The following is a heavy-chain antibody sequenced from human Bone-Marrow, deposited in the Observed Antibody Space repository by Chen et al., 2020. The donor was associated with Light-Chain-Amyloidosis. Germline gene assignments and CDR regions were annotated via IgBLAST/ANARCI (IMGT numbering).Heavy chain of an antibody. CDR2: IYHSGST. CDR3: TRAWRSTSDGRHDAFDI. D-gene: IGHD2-2*01. CDR1: GYSISSGYS. J-gene: IGHJ3*02. Sequence: QVQLQESGPGLVKPSETLSLTCPVSGYSISSGYSWGWIRPPPGKGLEWIGSIYHSGSTYYNPSLKSRVTMSVDTSKNQFSLKLSSVTAADTAMYFCTRAWRSTSDGRHDAFDIWGQGTMVTVSS. V-gene: IGHV4-38-2*02.